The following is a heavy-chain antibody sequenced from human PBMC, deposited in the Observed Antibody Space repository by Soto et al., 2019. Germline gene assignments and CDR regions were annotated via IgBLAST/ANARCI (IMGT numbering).Heavy chain of an antibody. CDR1: GYTFTSYD. D-gene: IGHD3-3*01. CDR2: MNPNSGNT. CDR3: ARGLNPEWLNYYYYYMDV. V-gene: IGHV1-8*01. Sequence: ASVKVSCKASGYTFTSYDINWVRQATGQGLEWMGWMNPNSGNTGYAQKFQGRVTMTRNTSISTAYMELSSLRSEDTAVYYCARGLNPEWLNYYYYYMDVWGKGTTVTVS. J-gene: IGHJ6*03.